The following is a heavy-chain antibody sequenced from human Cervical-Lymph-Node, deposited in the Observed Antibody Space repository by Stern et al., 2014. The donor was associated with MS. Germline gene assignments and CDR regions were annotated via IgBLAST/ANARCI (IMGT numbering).Heavy chain of an antibody. V-gene: IGHV5-51*01. D-gene: IGHD1-14*01. Sequence: EVQLVESGAELIRPGESLKISCKGSGYKFSIYWIAWVRQMPGKGLEWMGSIYPGDSATRYSPSVQGQGTLAADQSTRTAYLDRSSLNASDTAMYFCARQTTAWASDVWGQGTLVTVSS. CDR3: ARQTTAWASDV. CDR1: GYKFSIYW. J-gene: IGHJ4*02. CDR2: IYPGDSAT.